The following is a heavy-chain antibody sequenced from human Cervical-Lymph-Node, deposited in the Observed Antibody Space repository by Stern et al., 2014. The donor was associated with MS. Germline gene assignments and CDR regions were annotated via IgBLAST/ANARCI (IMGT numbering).Heavy chain of an antibody. Sequence: VQLVESGGGFVMPGGSLRLSCAASGFTLSDYYMSWIRQAPGKALGWVSYISSSGSTIYYADSVKGRFTISRDNAKNSLYLQMNSLRAEDTAVYYCAREWGYSYGYFDYWGQGTLVTVSS. CDR3: AREWGYSYGYFDY. CDR1: GFTLSDYY. V-gene: IGHV3-11*01. CDR2: ISSSGSTI. D-gene: IGHD5-18*01. J-gene: IGHJ4*02.